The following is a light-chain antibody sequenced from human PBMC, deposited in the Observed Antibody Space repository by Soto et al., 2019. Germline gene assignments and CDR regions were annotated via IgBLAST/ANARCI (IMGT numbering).Light chain of an antibody. CDR2: DAS. V-gene: IGKV1-5*01. CDR1: QSLTNW. J-gene: IGKJ1*01. Sequence: DIQMTQSPSTLSASVGDRVTITCRASQSLTNWLAWYQQKPGKAPKLLIYDASSLASGVPSRFSGSGYGTEFTLTITGLQPDDFATYFCQQYISYSGFGQGTKVDIK. CDR3: QQYISYSG.